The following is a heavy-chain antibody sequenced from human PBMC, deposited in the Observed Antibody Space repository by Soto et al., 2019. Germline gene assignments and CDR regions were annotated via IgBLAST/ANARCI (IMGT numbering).Heavy chain of an antibody. D-gene: IGHD4-17*01. Sequence: PSQTLSITCAISGDSVSSNSAAWNWIRQSPSRGLEWLGRTYYRSKWYNDYAVSVKSRITINPDTSKNQFSLQLNSVTPEDTAVYYCARDHGDYDYYYYGMDVWGQGTTVTVSS. J-gene: IGHJ6*02. CDR1: GDSVSSNSAA. CDR2: TYYRSKWYN. V-gene: IGHV6-1*01. CDR3: ARDHGDYDYYYYGMDV.